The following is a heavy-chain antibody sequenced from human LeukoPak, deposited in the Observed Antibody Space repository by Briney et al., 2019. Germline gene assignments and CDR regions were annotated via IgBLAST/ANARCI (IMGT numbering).Heavy chain of an antibody. D-gene: IGHD1-1*01. J-gene: IGHJ6*03. Sequence: ASVKVPCKASGYTFTSYYMHWVRQAPGQGLEWMGIINPSGGSTSYAQKFQGRVTITADKSTSTAYMELSSLRSEDTAVYYCARGGWNDLYYYYYYMDVWGKGTTVTVSS. CDR2: INPSGGST. CDR1: GYTFTSYY. CDR3: ARGGWNDLYYYYYYMDV. V-gene: IGHV1-46*01.